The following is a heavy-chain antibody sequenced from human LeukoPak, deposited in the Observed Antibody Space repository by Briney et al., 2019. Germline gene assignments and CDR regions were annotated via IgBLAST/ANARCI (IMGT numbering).Heavy chain of an antibody. V-gene: IGHV3-23*01. CDR2: ISGSGGST. CDR1: GFTFSSYA. Sequence: PGGSLRLSCAASGFTFSSYAMSWVRQAPGKGLEWVSAISGSGGSTYYADSVKGRFTISRDNSKNTLYLQMNSLRAEDTAVYYCAKDHVVATTDFGDAFDIWGQGTMVTVSS. D-gene: IGHD1-1*01. CDR3: AKDHVVATTDFGDAFDI. J-gene: IGHJ3*02.